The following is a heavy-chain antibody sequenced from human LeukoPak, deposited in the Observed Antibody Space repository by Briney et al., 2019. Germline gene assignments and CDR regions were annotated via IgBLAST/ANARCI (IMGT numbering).Heavy chain of an antibody. CDR2: ISGSGAYT. CDR1: EFTFSSYA. CDR3: AKYFASGSYYKLPH. D-gene: IGHD3-10*01. Sequence: GGSLRLSCAASEFTFSSYAMSWVRQAPGKGLEWVSTISGSGAYTYYADSVKGRFTISRDNSKNTLYLQMNSLRAEDTAVYYCAKYFASGSYYKLPHWGQGTLVTVSS. V-gene: IGHV3-23*01. J-gene: IGHJ1*01.